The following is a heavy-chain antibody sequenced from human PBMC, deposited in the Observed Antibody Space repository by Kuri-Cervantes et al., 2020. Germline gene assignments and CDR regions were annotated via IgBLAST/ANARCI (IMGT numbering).Heavy chain of an antibody. J-gene: IGHJ4*02. CDR3: ARDTDFLVTTIDY. D-gene: IGHD4-17*01. Sequence: SLKISCAASGFTFDDYAMHWVRQAPGKGLEWVSGISWNSGSIGYADSVKGRFTISRDNAKNSLYLQMNSLRAEDTAVYYCARDTDFLVTTIDYWGQGTLVTVSS. V-gene: IGHV3-9*01. CDR1: GFTFDDYA. CDR2: ISWNSGSI.